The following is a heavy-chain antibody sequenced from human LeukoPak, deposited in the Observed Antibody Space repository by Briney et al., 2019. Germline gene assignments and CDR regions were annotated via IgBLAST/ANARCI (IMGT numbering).Heavy chain of an antibody. CDR1: GFTVSSNY. D-gene: IGHD2-15*01. CDR3: AQQVGYCSSGSCYFTY. J-gene: IGHJ1*01. CDR2: ISNTGGST. Sequence: GGSLRLSCAASGFTVSSNYMSWVRQAPGKGLEWVSAISNTGGSTYYADSVKGRFTISRDKSKNTLSLQMNSLRAEDTAVYYCAQQVGYCSSGSCYFTYWGQGTLVTVSS. V-gene: IGHV3-23*01.